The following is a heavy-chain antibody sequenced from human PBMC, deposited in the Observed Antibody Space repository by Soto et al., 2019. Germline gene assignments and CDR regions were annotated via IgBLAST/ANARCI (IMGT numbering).Heavy chain of an antibody. Sequence: SETLSLTCAVSGGSISSSNWWSWVRQPPGKGLEWIGEIYHSGSTNYNPSLKSRVTISVDKSKNQFSLRLTSVTAADTAIYYCVSEGRNHYNGIEVWGQGTTVTVSS. CDR2: IYHSGST. D-gene: IGHD2-2*02. J-gene: IGHJ6*02. V-gene: IGHV4-4*02. CDR1: GGSISSSNW. CDR3: VSEGRNHYNGIEV.